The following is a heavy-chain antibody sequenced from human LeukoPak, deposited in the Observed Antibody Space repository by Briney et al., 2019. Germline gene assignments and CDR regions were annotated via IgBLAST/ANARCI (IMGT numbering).Heavy chain of an antibody. CDR2: ISPYNGNT. CDR1: GYXFTNYH. V-gene: IGHV1-18*01. CDR3: ARGDSTPDY. J-gene: IGHJ4*02. Sequence: ASVKVSCKASGYXFTNYHFSWVRQAPGQGLEWMGWISPYNGNTNYAQKFHGRVAMTTDTSTSTAYMELTSLRSDDTAIYYCARGDSTPDYWGQGTLVTVSS. D-gene: IGHD2-21*01.